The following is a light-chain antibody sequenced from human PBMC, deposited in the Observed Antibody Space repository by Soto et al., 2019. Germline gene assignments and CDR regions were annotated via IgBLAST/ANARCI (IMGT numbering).Light chain of an antibody. V-gene: IGLV2-23*01. Sequence: QSALAQPASVSGSPGQSITISCTGTSSDVGNYDLVSWYQQLPGKAPKLIIYEGKQRPSGISDRFSGSKSGNTASLTISGLQAGDEAHSYCCYFAGSDTPYLFGSGTKVT. CDR2: EGK. CDR1: SSDVGNYDL. J-gene: IGLJ1*01. CDR3: CYFAGSDTPYL.